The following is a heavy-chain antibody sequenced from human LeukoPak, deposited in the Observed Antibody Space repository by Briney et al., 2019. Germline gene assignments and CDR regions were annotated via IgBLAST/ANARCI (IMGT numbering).Heavy chain of an antibody. V-gene: IGHV1-2*02. J-gene: IGHJ4*02. CDR3: ARVPGATTQFDY. D-gene: IGHD5-12*01. Sequence: GASVKVSCKASGSTFTDYYMHWVRQAPGQGLEWMGWINPNSGDRNYAQKFQGRVTMTRDTSISTVYMELSRLRSEDTAVYHCARVPGATTQFDYWGQGTLVTVSS. CDR1: GSTFTDYY. CDR2: INPNSGDR.